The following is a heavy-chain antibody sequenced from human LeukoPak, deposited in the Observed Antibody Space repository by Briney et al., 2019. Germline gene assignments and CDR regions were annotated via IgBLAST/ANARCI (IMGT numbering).Heavy chain of an antibody. CDR1: GGTFSSYA. V-gene: IGHV1-69*05. CDR3: ASFGSYGSNWFDP. CDR2: IIPIFGTA. Sequence: SVKVSYKASGGTFSSYAISWVRQAPGQGLEWMGGIIPIFGTANYAQKFQGRVTITTDESTSTAYMELSSLRSEDTAVYYCASFGSYGSNWFDPWGQGTLVTVSS. D-gene: IGHD5-18*01. J-gene: IGHJ5*02.